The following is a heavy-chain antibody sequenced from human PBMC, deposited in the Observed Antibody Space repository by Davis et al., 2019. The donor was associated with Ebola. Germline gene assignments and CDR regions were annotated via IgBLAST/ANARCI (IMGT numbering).Heavy chain of an antibody. CDR1: GGSISSYY. Sequence: GSLRLSCTVSGGSISSYYWSWIRQPPGKGLEWIGEINHSGSTNYNPSLKNRVTISVDTSKNQFSLKLSSVTAADTAVYYCARRSYYYDSRRFDPWGQGTLVTGSS. D-gene: IGHD3-22*01. J-gene: IGHJ5*02. CDR2: INHSGST. V-gene: IGHV4-34*01. CDR3: ARRSYYYDSRRFDP.